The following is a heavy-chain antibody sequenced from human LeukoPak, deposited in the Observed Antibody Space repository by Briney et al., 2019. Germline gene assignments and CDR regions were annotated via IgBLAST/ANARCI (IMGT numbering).Heavy chain of an antibody. V-gene: IGHV1-24*01. CDR3: ATAPISNSVRGVIIKAAFDI. CDR2: FDLKDGET. CDR1: GSTFTDLA. D-gene: IGHD3-10*01. J-gene: IGHJ3*02. Sequence: SVTVIRKVAGSTFTDLAIHMGRQPHGQGHEWKGGFDLKDGETIYAQKFQGRVTMTEDTSTDTAYMELSSLRSEDTAVYYCATAPISNSVRGVIIKAAFDIWGQGTMVTVSS.